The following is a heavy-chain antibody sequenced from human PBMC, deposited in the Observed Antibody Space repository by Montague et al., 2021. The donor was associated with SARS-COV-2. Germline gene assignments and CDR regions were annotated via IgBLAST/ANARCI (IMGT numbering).Heavy chain of an antibody. D-gene: IGHD3-10*01. CDR1: GTSFSGYY. CDR2: INHGGST. J-gene: IGHJ6*03. Sequence: SETLSLTCAVHGTSFSGYYWNWIRQPPGKGLEWIGEINHGGSTKYSPSLKSRLTISADTSKNQFSLKLTSVAAADTAVYYCARLRDGVVPSPILGVGPYYYYYYMDVRGRGTTVTVSS. CDR3: ARLRDGVVPSPILGVGPYYYYYYMDV. V-gene: IGHV4-34*01.